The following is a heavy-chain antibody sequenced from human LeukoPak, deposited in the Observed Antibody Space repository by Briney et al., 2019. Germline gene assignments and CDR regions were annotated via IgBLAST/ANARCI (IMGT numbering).Heavy chain of an antibody. V-gene: IGHV1-8*02. CDR3: ARDSRYYYDSSGGAFDI. J-gene: IGHJ3*02. CDR1: GYTFTSYD. CDR2: MNSNSGNT. D-gene: IGHD3-22*01. Sequence: ASVKVSCKASGYTFTSYDINWVRQATGQGLEWMGLMNSNSGNTGYAQKFQGRVTMTRNTSISTAYMELSSLRSEDTAVYYCARDSRYYYDSSGGAFDIWGQGTMVTVSS.